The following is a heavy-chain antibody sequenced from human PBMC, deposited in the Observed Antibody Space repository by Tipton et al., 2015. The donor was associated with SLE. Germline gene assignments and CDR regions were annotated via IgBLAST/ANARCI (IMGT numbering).Heavy chain of an antibody. V-gene: IGHV5-51*03. CDR1: GYSFSSYW. Sequence: QSGAEVKKPGESLTISCKGSGYSFSSYWIAWVRQMPGKGLEWMGTIYAGDSDTTYSPSFQGQVTISVDRAISTSSLHWSSLKASDTAMYYCARLATVTSDFDFWGQGTLVTVSS. J-gene: IGHJ4*02. CDR3: ARLATVTSDFDF. D-gene: IGHD4-17*01. CDR2: IYAGDSDT.